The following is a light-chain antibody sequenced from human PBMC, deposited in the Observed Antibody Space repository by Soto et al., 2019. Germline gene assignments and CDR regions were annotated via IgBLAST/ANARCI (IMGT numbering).Light chain of an antibody. CDR1: QSVRSSY. V-gene: IGKV3-20*01. CDR2: GAS. CDR3: QKYGSSPRT. J-gene: IGKJ1*01. Sequence: DIVFPQCRGPGPLSPGAGAALSCRARQSVRSSYLAWSQQKPVQATRLLIYGASSRATGIPDRFGGGGSGTDVTLTISSLGPGELSAYYCQKYGSSPRTVSPGTKVDIK.